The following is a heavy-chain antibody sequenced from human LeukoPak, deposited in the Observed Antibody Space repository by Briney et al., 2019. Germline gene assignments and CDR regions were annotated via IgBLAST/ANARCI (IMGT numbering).Heavy chain of an antibody. V-gene: IGHV3-21*01. Sequence: GGSLRLSCAASGFTFSSYSMNWVRQAPGKGLEWVSSISSSSSYIYYADSVKGRFTISRDNAKNSLYLQMNSLRAEDTAVYYCARALGWSGYPNWFDPWGQGTLVTVSS. D-gene: IGHD3-3*01. CDR2: ISSSSSYI. CDR3: ARALGWSGYPNWFDP. J-gene: IGHJ5*02. CDR1: GFTFSSYS.